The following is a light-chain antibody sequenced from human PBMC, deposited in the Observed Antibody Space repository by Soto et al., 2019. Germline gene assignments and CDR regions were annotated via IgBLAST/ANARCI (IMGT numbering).Light chain of an antibody. J-gene: IGKJ1*01. CDR2: DAS. CDR3: QQYSLDST. Sequence: DIQMTQSASTLSVSVGDRVTITCRASRNINNWLAWYQQKPGKAPKLLIYDASTLESGVPSRFSGSGSGTEFTLTITSLQPDDFTTYYCQQYSLDSTFGQGNKV. V-gene: IGKV1-5*01. CDR1: RNINNW.